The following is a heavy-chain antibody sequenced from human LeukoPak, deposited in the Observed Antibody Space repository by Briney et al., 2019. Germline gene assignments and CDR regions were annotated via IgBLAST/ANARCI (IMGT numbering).Heavy chain of an antibody. Sequence: PGGSLRLSCAASGFTFGSYAMSWVRQAPGKGLEWVSAISGSGGSTYYADSVKGRFTISRDNSKNTLYLQMNSLRAEDTAVYYCAKGPDSSGYYYGWFDPWGQGTLVTVSS. J-gene: IGHJ5*02. V-gene: IGHV3-23*01. CDR2: ISGSGGST. CDR3: AKGPDSSGYYYGWFDP. CDR1: GFTFGSYA. D-gene: IGHD3-22*01.